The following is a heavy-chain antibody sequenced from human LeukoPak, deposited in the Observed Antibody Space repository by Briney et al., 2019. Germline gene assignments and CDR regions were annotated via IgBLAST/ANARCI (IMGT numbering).Heavy chain of an antibody. CDR2: IYSGGST. CDR3: AKDPMTYYGSGSFDY. J-gene: IGHJ4*02. Sequence: GGSLRLSCAASGFTVSSNYMSWVRQAPGKGLEWVSVIYSGGSTYYADSVKGRFTISRDNSKNTLYLQMNSLRAEDTAVYYCAKDPMTYYGSGSFDYWGQGTLVTVSS. D-gene: IGHD3-10*01. CDR1: GFTVSSNY. V-gene: IGHV3-66*01.